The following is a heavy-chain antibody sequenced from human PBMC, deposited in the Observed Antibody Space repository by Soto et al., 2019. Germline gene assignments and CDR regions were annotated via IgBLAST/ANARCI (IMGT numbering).Heavy chain of an antibody. CDR1: GFTVSTHG. D-gene: IGHD2-8*02. Sequence: VQLVESGGGVVQPGRSLRLSCAVSGFTVSTHGMHWVRQAPGKGLEWVAVISRDGNTKYYADSVKGRFTISRDNSRNTLFLEMYSLRGDDMAVYYCTGEVASGYWGQGTLVTVSS. V-gene: IGHV3-30*03. J-gene: IGHJ4*02. CDR3: TGEVASGY. CDR2: ISRDGNTK.